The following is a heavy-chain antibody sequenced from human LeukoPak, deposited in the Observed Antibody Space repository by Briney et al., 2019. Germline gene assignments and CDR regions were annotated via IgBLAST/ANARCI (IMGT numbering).Heavy chain of an antibody. CDR2: INQDGSEK. Sequence: GGSLRLSCAASGFTFSSYWMSWVRQAPGKGLEGVGNINQDGSEKYYVDSVKGRFTISRDNAKNSLYLQMNSLRAEDTAVYYCAITGSLRYFDYWGQGTLVTVSS. V-gene: IGHV3-7*01. D-gene: IGHD7-27*01. CDR3: AITGSLRYFDY. CDR1: GFTFSSYW. J-gene: IGHJ4*02.